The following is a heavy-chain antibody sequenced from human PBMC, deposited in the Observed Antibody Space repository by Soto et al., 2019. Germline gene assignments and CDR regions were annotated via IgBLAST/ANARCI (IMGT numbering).Heavy chain of an antibody. D-gene: IGHD1-26*01. Sequence: PSETLSLTCAVSGYSISSGYYWGWIRQPPGKGLEWIGSIYHSGSTYYNPSLKSRVTISVDTSKNQFSLKLSSVTAADTAVYYCARDGGVGATYYYYYGMDVWGQGTTVTSP. CDR3: ARDGGVGATYYYYYGMDV. CDR2: IYHSGST. J-gene: IGHJ6*02. V-gene: IGHV4-38-2*02. CDR1: GYSISSGYY.